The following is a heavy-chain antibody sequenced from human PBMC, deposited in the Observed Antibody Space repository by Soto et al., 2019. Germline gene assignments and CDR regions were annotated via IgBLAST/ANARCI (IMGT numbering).Heavy chain of an antibody. J-gene: IGHJ4*02. CDR3: ARDALNYDGNHYFDY. Sequence: EVQLVESGGGLVQPGGSLRLSCAASGFTFSSYSMNWVRQAPGKGLQWLSFITSSSTTIYYADSVKGLFTISRDNAKNLLYLLMNSQRDNDTAVYYCARDALNYDGNHYFDYWGQGTLVTVSS. CDR2: ITSSSTTI. CDR1: GFTFSSYS. V-gene: IGHV3-48*02. D-gene: IGHD5-12*01.